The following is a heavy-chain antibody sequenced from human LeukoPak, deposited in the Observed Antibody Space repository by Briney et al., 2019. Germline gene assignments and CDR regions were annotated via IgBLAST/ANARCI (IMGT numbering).Heavy chain of an antibody. Sequence: GGSLRLSCAASGFTFRSYAMHWVRQAPGKGLEWVAVIWYDGSNKYYEDSVKGRFTISRDNAKNSLVLQMHSLRAEDTAVYYCTTFYTRLTDYWGQGTLVTVSS. CDR1: GFTFRSYA. CDR3: TTFYTRLTDY. D-gene: IGHD2/OR15-2a*01. J-gene: IGHJ4*02. CDR2: IWYDGSNK. V-gene: IGHV3-33*03.